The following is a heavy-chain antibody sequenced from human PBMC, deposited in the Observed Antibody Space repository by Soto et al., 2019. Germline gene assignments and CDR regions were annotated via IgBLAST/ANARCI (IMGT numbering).Heavy chain of an antibody. Sequence: QVQLVESGGGVVQPGRSLRLSCAASGFTFSRYGMHWFRQAPGKGREWVAVIWYDGSNKYYADSVKGRLTISRDISKNTLYLQMTSLRAEDTSVYYCARGGVGASLLDDFDYWGQGTLVTVS. V-gene: IGHV3-33*01. CDR2: IWYDGSNK. CDR1: GFTFSRYG. J-gene: IGHJ4*02. CDR3: ARGGVGASLLDDFDY. D-gene: IGHD4-17*01.